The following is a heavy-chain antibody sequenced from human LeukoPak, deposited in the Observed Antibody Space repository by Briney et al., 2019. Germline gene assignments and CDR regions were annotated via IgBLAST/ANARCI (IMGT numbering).Heavy chain of an antibody. V-gene: IGHV3-11*01. CDR2: ISGSGNII. D-gene: IGHD3-22*01. CDR3: ARGRSYYYDSSGYYWY. CDR1: GFTFSDEY. J-gene: IGHJ4*02. Sequence: PGGSLRLSCAASGFTFSDEYMNWIRQAPGKGLEWVSYISGSGNIIYYADSVKGRFTISRDNARNSLYLQTNSLRAEDTAVYYCARGRSYYYDSSGYYWYWGQGTLVTVSS.